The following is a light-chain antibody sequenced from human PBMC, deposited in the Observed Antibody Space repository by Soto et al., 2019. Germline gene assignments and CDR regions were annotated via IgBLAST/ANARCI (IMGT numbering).Light chain of an antibody. CDR3: QVWDSSTHVV. CDR2: RDY. CDR1: SLGSKS. J-gene: IGLJ2*01. V-gene: IGLV3-9*01. Sequence: SYELTQPPSVSVAPGQTARISCGGHSLGSKSVHWYQQKPGQAPVLVIYRDYNRPSGIPERLSGSNSVNTATLSISRAQAGDEADYCCQVWDSSTHVVFGGGTKVTVL.